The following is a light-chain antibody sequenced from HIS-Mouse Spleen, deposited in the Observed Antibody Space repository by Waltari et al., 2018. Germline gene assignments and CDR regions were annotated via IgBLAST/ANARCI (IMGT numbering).Light chain of an antibody. V-gene: IGLV5-45*03. CDR2: YKSDSDK. J-gene: IGLJ1*01. CDR3: MIWHSSAYV. CDR1: SGINVGTYR. Sequence: QAVLTQPSSLSASPGASASLTCTLRSGINVGTYRIYWYQPTPGSPPQYLLRYKSDSDKQQGSGVPSRFSGSKDASANAGILLISGLQSEDEADYYCMIWHSSAYVFGTGTKVTVL.